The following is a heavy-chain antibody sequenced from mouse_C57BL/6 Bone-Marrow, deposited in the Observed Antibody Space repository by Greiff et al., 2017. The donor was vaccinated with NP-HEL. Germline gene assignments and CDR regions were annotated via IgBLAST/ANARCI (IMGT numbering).Heavy chain of an antibody. CDR1: GFTFSDYG. CDR3: ARRGDYGSSYEGWYFDV. CDR2: ISSGSSTI. D-gene: IGHD1-1*01. J-gene: IGHJ1*03. V-gene: IGHV5-17*01. Sequence: EVQRVESGGGLVKPGGSLKLSCAASGFTFSDYGMHWVRQAPEKGLEWVAYISSGSSTIYYADTVKGRFTISRDNAKNTLFLQMTSLRSEDTAMYYCARRGDYGSSYEGWYFDVWGTGTTVTVSS.